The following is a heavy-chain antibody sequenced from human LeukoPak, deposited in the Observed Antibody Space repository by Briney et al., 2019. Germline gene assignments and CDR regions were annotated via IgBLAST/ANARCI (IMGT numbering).Heavy chain of an antibody. D-gene: IGHD5-18*01. CDR1: GFTFKSYG. V-gene: IGHV3-23*01. J-gene: IGHJ4*02. CDR3: ARKVAVAMDLDY. CDR2: ITGAGTST. Sequence: PGGSLRLSCVASGFTFKSYGMTWVRQVPGKGLECLSSITGAGTSTKYADSVNGRFTISRDNSKNTLSLQMTGLRAEDTSVYYCARKVAVAMDLDYWGQGTLVTVSS.